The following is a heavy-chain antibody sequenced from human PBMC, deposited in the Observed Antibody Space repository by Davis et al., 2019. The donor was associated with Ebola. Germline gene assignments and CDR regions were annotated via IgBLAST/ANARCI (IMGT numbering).Heavy chain of an antibody. Sequence: MPSETLSLTCAVYGGSFSGYYWSWIRQPPGKGLEWIGEINHSGSTNYNPSLKSRVTISVDTSKNQFSLKLSSVTAADTAVYYCARGQWLPHDYYFDYWGQGTLVTVSS. D-gene: IGHD6-19*01. CDR2: INHSGST. CDR1: GGSFSGYY. CDR3: ARGQWLPHDYYFDY. V-gene: IGHV4-34*01. J-gene: IGHJ4*02.